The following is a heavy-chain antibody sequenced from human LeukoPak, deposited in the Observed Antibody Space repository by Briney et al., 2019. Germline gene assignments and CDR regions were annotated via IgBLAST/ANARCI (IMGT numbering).Heavy chain of an antibody. CDR2: IKWNGGST. D-gene: IGHD3-10*01. V-gene: IGHV3-20*04. CDR3: AKLAKYFYGSETYYFFEH. CDR1: GFTFDDYG. Sequence: GGSLRLSCAASGFTFDDYGMSWVRPAPEKGLEWVSGIKWNGGSTGYGDSVKGRLTISRDNAKNSLYLQMNSLRVEDTAVYYCAKLAKYFYGSETYYFFEHWGQGTPVTASS. J-gene: IGHJ4*02.